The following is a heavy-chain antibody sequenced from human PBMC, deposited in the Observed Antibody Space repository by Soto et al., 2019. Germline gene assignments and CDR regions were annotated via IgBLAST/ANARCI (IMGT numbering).Heavy chain of an antibody. J-gene: IGHJ6*02. Sequence: QVQLLEWGPVLVKPSETLSLTCTVSGDSISSGSYFWSWIRQPPGEGLEWIGYIFYRGSTNHNPSLTGRVTFSVDTSKKQFSLRLRSVTAADTAVYYCARETRIVEAPYHYYGLDVWGQGTPVTVSS. CDR2: IFYRGST. CDR3: ARETRIVEAPYHYYGLDV. V-gene: IGHV4-61*01. D-gene: IGHD1-1*01. CDR1: GDSISSGSYF.